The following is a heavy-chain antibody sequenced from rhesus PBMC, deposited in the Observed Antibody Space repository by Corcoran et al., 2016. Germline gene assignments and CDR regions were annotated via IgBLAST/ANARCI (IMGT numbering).Heavy chain of an antibody. J-gene: IGHJ4*01. CDR2: ISGSSGST. V-gene: IGHV4-65*01. CDR3: AREAPANY. CDR1: GGSVSSSNW. Sequence: QVQLQESGPGLVKPSETLSLTCAVSGGSVSSSNWWSWIRQPPGKGLEWIGYISGSSGSTYYNPSLKSRVTMSTDTSKNQFALKVSSVTAADTAVYYCAREAPANYWGQGVLVTVSS. D-gene: IGHD2-33*01.